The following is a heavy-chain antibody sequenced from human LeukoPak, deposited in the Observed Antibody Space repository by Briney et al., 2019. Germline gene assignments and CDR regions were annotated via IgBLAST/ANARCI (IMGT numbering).Heavy chain of an antibody. J-gene: IGHJ4*02. CDR3: AKDRRLIAYYGSGSDY. V-gene: IGHV3-30*02. D-gene: IGHD3-10*01. CDR1: GFTFSSYG. CDR2: IRYDGSNK. Sequence: GGSLRLSCAASGFTFSSYGMRWVRQAPGKGLEWVAFIRYDGSNKYYTDSVKGRFTISRDNSKNTLYLQMNSLRAEDTAVYYCAKDRRLIAYYGSGSDYWGQGTLVTVSS.